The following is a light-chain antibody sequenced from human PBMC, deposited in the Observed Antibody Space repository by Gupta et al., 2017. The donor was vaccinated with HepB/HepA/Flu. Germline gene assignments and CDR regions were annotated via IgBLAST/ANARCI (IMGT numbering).Light chain of an antibody. J-gene: IGKJ4*01. CDR2: AAS. CDR1: QSISSY. Sequence: DIQMTQSPSSLSASVGDRVTITCRASQSISSYLNWYQQKPGKAPKLLIYAASSLQSGVPSRFSGSGSGTDSTLTISSLQPEDFATYYCQQSYSTQLTFGGGTKVEIK. V-gene: IGKV1-39*01. CDR3: QQSYSTQLT.